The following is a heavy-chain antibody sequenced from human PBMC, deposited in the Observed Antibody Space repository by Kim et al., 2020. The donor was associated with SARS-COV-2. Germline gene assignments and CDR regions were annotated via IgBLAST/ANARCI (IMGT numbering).Heavy chain of an antibody. J-gene: IGHJ6*02. CDR2: IYYSGST. Sequence: SETLSLTCTVSGGSISSSSYYWGWISQPPGKGLEWIGSIYYSGSTYYNPSLKSRVTISVDTSKNQFSLKLSSVTAADTAVYYCARLNGDYGYYYYYYGMDVWGQGTTVTVSS. CDR1: GGSISSSSYY. V-gene: IGHV4-39*01. D-gene: IGHD4-17*01. CDR3: ARLNGDYGYYYYYYGMDV.